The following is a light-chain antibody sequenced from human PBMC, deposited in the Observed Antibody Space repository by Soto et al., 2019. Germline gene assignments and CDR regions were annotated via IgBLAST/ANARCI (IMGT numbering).Light chain of an antibody. Sequence: DIQMTQSPSSLSASVGDRVTITCRASQVIANYLAWYQQKPGEVPKLLIYAASTLQSGVPSRFGGRGSGTDFTLTISGLQPEDVATYYCQRYDSAPQTFGHGTKVLI. CDR2: AAS. CDR3: QRYDSAPQT. CDR1: QVIANY. V-gene: IGKV1-27*01. J-gene: IGKJ1*01.